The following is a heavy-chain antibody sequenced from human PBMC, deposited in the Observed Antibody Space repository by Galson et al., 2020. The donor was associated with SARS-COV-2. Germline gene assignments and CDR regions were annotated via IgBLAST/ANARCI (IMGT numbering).Heavy chain of an antibody. CDR1: GGSISNGGYY. V-gene: IGHV4-31*03. D-gene: IGHD5-18*01. CDR2: IYDSGST. J-gene: IGHJ4*02. Sequence: SQTLSLTCTVSGGSISNGGYYWNWIRPHPGTGLEWIGDIYDSGSTHYNPSLKSRVTISVDTSKNQFSLNLSSVTAADTAVYYCARDRGRLELWKTGGGFDYWGQGTLVTVSS. CDR3: ARDRGRLELWKTGGGFDY.